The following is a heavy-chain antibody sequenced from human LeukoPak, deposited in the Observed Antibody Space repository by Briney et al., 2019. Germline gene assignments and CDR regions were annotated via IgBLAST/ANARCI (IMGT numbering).Heavy chain of an antibody. V-gene: IGHV1-8*03. CDR1: GYTFTNVD. Sequence: ASVKVSCRASGYTFTNVDINWVRQASGQGLECIGWMNPNSGNTGYAQSFQGRVTLTRDTSISTAYMELSSLTSDDTAVYYCVRDSNGQTRADDPFDIWGQGTMVTVSS. D-gene: IGHD6-19*01. CDR2: MNPNSGNT. CDR3: VRDSNGQTRADDPFDI. J-gene: IGHJ3*02.